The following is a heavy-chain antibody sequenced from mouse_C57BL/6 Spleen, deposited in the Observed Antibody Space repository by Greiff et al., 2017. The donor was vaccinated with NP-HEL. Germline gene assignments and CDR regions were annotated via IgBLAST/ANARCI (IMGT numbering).Heavy chain of an antibody. D-gene: IGHD2-1*01. CDR1: GYTFTDSY. V-gene: IGHV1-77*01. Sequence: VQLVESGAELVKPGASVKISCKASGYTFTDSYINWVKQRPGQGLEWIGKIGPGSGSTYYNEKFKGKATLTADKSSSTAYMQLSSLTSEDSAVYFCAYYGNYVGYAMDYWGQGTSVTVSS. CDR3: AYYGNYVGYAMDY. J-gene: IGHJ4*01. CDR2: IGPGSGST.